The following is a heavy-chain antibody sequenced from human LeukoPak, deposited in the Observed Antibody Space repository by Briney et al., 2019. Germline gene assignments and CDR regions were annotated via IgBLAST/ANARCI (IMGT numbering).Heavy chain of an antibody. J-gene: IGHJ4*02. Sequence: PSETLSLTCAVYGGSFSGYYWSWIRQPPGKGLEWIGEINHSGSTNYNPSLKSRVTISVDTSKNQFSLKLSSVTAADTAVYYCARDGRYYDSSGYIRGFDYWGQGTLVTVSS. V-gene: IGHV4-34*01. D-gene: IGHD3-22*01. CDR1: GGSFSGYY. CDR2: INHSGST. CDR3: ARDGRYYDSSGYIRGFDY.